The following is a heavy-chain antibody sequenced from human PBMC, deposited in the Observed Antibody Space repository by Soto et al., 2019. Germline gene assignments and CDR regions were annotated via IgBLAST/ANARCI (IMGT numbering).Heavy chain of an antibody. CDR3: ARGRDYDSDNDAFDI. J-gene: IGHJ3*02. CDR1: GFTFSSYA. CDR2: ISYDGSNK. D-gene: IGHD3-22*01. Sequence: QVQLVESGGGVVQPGRSLRLSCAASGFTFSSYAMHWVRQAPGKGLEWVAVISYDGSNKYYADSVKGRFTISRDNYKNTLYLQMNSMRAEDTAVYYCARGRDYDSDNDAFDIWGQGTMVTVSS. V-gene: IGHV3-30-3*01.